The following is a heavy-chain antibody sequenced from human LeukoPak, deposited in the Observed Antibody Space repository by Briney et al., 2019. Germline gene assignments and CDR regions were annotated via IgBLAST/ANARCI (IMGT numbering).Heavy chain of an antibody. J-gene: IGHJ3*02. D-gene: IGHD6-13*01. CDR3: ARDTWYSNSWLHAFDI. CDR1: GFTFSSYA. Sequence: PGGSLRLSCAASGFTFSSYAMNWVRQAPGKGLEWFSFINSNSQTIYYADSVKGRFTTSRDNAKNSLYLQMDSLRAEDTGVYYCARDTWYSNSWLHAFDIWGQGTMVTVSS. V-gene: IGHV3-48*01. CDR2: INSNSQTI.